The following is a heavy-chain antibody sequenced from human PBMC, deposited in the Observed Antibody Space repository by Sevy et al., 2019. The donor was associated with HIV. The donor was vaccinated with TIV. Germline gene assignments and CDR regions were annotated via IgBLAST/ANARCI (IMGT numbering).Heavy chain of an antibody. CDR3: AREVDGVRGVYDY. Sequence: GGSLRLSCAASVFTFSNYYMNWIRQAPGKGLEWVSSISISGRMISYADSVKGRFTISRDNAKNSLYLQMSSLRADDTAVYYCAREVDGVRGVYDYWGQGTLVTVSS. J-gene: IGHJ4*02. V-gene: IGHV3-11*01. D-gene: IGHD3-10*01. CDR2: ISISGRMI. CDR1: VFTFSNYY.